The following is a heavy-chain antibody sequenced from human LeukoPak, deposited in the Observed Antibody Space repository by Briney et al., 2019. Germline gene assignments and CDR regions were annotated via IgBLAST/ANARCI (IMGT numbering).Heavy chain of an antibody. Sequence: SETLSPTCTVSGGSISSYYWSWIRQPPGKGLEWIGYIYYSGSTNYNPSLKSRVTISVDTSKNQFSLKLSSVTAADTAVYYCARGSSSGYDLWGQGTLVTVSS. CDR3: ARGSSSGYDL. CDR2: IYYSGST. J-gene: IGHJ4*02. CDR1: GGSISSYY. D-gene: IGHD5-12*01. V-gene: IGHV4-59*01.